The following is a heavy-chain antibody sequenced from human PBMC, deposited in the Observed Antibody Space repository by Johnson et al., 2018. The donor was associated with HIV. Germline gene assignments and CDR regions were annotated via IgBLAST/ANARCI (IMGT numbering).Heavy chain of an antibody. V-gene: IGHV3-30*02. Sequence: VQLVESGGGVVQPGGSLRLSCAASGFTFSSYGMHWVRQAPGKGLEWVAFIRYDGTNKYYADSMKGRFTISRDNSKNTLYLQMNSLRAEDTAVYYCARESRLGPLAHAFDIWGQGTMVTVSS. J-gene: IGHJ3*02. CDR1: GFTFSSYG. D-gene: IGHD7-27*01. CDR3: ARESRLGPLAHAFDI. CDR2: IRYDGTNK.